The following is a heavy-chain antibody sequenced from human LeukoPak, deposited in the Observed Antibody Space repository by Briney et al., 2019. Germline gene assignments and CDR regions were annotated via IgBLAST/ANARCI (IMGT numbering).Heavy chain of an antibody. V-gene: IGHV4-61*02. Sequence: SQTLSLTCTVSGDSISISRHYWSWIRQPAGKALEWIGRIYPSGNTNYNPSLKSRVSISLDTSKNQFSLNLKSVTAADTAMYYCARDGVVTMELDYWGQGTLVAVSS. J-gene: IGHJ4*02. CDR2: IYPSGNT. CDR3: ARDGVVTMELDY. D-gene: IGHD3-3*01. CDR1: GDSISISRHY.